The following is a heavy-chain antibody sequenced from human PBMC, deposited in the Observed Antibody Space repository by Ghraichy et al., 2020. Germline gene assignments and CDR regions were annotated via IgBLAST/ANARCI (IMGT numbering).Heavy chain of an antibody. D-gene: IGHD3-3*01. Sequence: SETLSLTWTVSAGFCTSIRYYCGWFRQLPGKGLEWIGSIYYSGSTYYNPSLKSRVTISVDTSKNQFSLKLRSVTAADTAVYYCARQFFGVVIPDYWGQGTLVTVAS. CDR2: IYYSGST. J-gene: IGHJ4*02. V-gene: IGHV4-39*01. CDR3: ARQFFGVVIPDY. CDR1: AGFCTSIRYY.